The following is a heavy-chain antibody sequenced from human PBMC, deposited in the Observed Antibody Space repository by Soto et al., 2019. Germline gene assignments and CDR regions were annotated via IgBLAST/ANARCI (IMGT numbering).Heavy chain of an antibody. Sequence: QVQLVESGGGVVQPGRSLRLSCAASGFTFSSYAMHWVRQAPGKGLEWVAVISYDGSNKYYADSVKGRFTISRDNSKNTLYLQMNSLRAEDTAVYYCARDIGYCSGGSCYYYYGMDVWGQGTTVTVSS. D-gene: IGHD2-15*01. CDR1: GFTFSSYA. CDR3: ARDIGYCSGGSCYYYYGMDV. J-gene: IGHJ6*02. CDR2: ISYDGSNK. V-gene: IGHV3-30-3*01.